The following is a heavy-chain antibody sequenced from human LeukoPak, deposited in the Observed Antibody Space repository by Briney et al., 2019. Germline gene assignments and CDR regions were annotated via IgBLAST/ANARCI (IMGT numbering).Heavy chain of an antibody. CDR2: MSYGGRT. D-gene: IGHD6-13*01. CDR3: ARRGAEGGSNGHYNWFDP. J-gene: IGHJ5*02. Sequence: SGTLSLTCTVSGDSITAYYWSWIRQPPGKGLEWMGPMSYGGRTNYNPSLKSRVPMQVVTTKSQFPLRLNSEHAADTAVYYCARRGAEGGSNGHYNWFDPWGQGTLVTVPS. CDR1: GDSITAYY. V-gene: IGHV4-59*08.